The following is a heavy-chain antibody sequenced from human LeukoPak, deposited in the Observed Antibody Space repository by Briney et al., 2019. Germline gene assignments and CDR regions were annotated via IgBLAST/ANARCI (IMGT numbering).Heavy chain of an antibody. V-gene: IGHV1-69*06. CDR1: GGTFSSYA. J-gene: IGHJ5*02. Sequence: ASVKVSCKASGGTFSSYAISWVRQAPGQGLEWMGGIIPIFGTANYAQKFQGRVTITADKSTSTAYMELSSLRSEDTAVYYCARDPPNYYGSGSYHNWFGPWGQGTLVTVSS. CDR2: IIPIFGTA. D-gene: IGHD3-10*01. CDR3: ARDPPNYYGSGSYHNWFGP.